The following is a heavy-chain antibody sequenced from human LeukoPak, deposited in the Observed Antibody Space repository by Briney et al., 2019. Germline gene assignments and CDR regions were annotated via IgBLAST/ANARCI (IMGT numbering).Heavy chain of an antibody. V-gene: IGHV4-34*01. CDR1: GRSLSGYY. D-gene: IGHD3-22*01. CDR3: ARDRYESSGYYYNPPLYFDY. CDR2: INHSGSN. J-gene: IGHJ4*02. Sequence: SETLSLTCAVYGRSLSGYYWRWLRQPPGKGLEWIGEINHSGSNNLNPSLKSRVTISVDTSKNQFSLKLSSVTAADTAVYYCARDRYESSGYYYNPPLYFDYWGQGTLVTVSS.